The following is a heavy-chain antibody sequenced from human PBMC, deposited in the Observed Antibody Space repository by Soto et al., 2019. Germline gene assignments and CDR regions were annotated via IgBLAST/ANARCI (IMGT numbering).Heavy chain of an antibody. CDR1: GGTFSSYA. Sequence: SVKVSCKASGGTFSSYAISWVRQAPGQGLEWMGGIIPIFGTANYAQKFQGRVTITADESTSTAYMELSSLRSEDTAVYYCATYPYYYDSSGYYFDYWGQGTLVTVSS. CDR2: IIPIFGTA. J-gene: IGHJ4*02. V-gene: IGHV1-69*13. CDR3: ATYPYYYDSSGYYFDY. D-gene: IGHD3-22*01.